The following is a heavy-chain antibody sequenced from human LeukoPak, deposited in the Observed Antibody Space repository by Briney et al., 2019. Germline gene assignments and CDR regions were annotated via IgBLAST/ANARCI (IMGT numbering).Heavy chain of an antibody. J-gene: IGHJ6*03. V-gene: IGHV4-30-4*01. D-gene: IGHD3-16*01. CDR2: IYYIGTA. CDR3: ARARGDSPRICYYMDV. Sequence: PSQTLSLTCSVSGDSISIGDYRWSWIRQSPGKGLEWIGYIYYIGTAYYNPSLRSRVALSADTSKNQFSLKLNSVTVADSAVYFCARARGDSPRICYYMDVWGKGTTVTVSS. CDR1: GDSISIGDYR.